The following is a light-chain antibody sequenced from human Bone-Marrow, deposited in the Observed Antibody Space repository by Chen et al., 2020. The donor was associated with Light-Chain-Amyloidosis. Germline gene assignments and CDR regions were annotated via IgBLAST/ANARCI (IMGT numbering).Light chain of an antibody. V-gene: IGLV3-25*03. CDR3: QSADSSGTYEVI. CDR1: DLPTKY. J-gene: IGLJ2*01. CDR2: RDT. Sequence: SYELTQPPSVSVSPGQTARITCSGDDLPTKYAYWYQQKPGQAPVLVIHRDTERPSEIYERFSGASSGTTATLTISVVQAVDRADYHCQSADSSGTYEVIFGGVTQLPLL.